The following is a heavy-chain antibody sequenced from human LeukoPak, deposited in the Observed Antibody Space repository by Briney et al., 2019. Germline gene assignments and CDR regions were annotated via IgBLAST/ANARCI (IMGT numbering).Heavy chain of an antibody. J-gene: IGHJ6*03. CDR2: IYYSGST. CDR1: GGSISSYY. V-gene: IGHV4-59*08. D-gene: IGHD2/OR15-2a*01. Sequence: SETLSLTCTVSGGSISSYYWSWIRQPPGKGLEWIGYIYYSGSTNYNPSLKSRVTISVDTSKNQFSLKLSSVTAADTAVYYCARLSFNRGYYYYYCMDVWGKGTTVTVSS. CDR3: ARLSFNRGYYYYYCMDV.